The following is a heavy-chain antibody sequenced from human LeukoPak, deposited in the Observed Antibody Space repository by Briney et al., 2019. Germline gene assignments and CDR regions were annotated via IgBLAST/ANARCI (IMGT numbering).Heavy chain of an antibody. CDR3: ARIDGGHHLSPFDY. J-gene: IGHJ4*02. D-gene: IGHD4-23*01. CDR2: FYYSGST. CDR1: GGSFSSSSYY. Sequence: SETLSLTCTVSGGSFSSSSYYRGWIREPPGKGLEWIGSFYYSGSTYYNPSLKRRVTISVDTSKNQFSLKLSSVTAADTAIYYCARIDGGHHLSPFDYWGQGTLVTVSS. V-gene: IGHV4-39*01.